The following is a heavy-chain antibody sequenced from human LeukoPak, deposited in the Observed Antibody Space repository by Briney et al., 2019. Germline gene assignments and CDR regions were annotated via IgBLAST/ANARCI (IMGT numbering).Heavy chain of an antibody. V-gene: IGHV4-34*01. CDR2: INHSGST. D-gene: IGHD2-21*02. CDR1: GGSFSGYY. J-gene: IGHJ6*02. Sequence: SETLSLTCAVYGGSFSGYYWSWIRQPPGKGLEWIGEINHSGSTNYNPSLKSRVTISVDTSKNQFSLKLSSVTAADTAVYYCARGPSWWLQYCGGDCYCGYYGMDVWGQGTTVTVSS. CDR3: ARGPSWWLQYCGGDCYCGYYGMDV.